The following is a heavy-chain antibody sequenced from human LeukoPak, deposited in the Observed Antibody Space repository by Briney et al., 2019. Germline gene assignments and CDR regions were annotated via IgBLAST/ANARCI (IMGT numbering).Heavy chain of an antibody. CDR3: AREVRGYSYGQNWFDP. CDR2: MNPNTGNT. J-gene: IGHJ5*02. V-gene: IGHV1-8*01. Sequence: ASVKVSCKASGYTFTSYDINWVRQATGQGLEWMGWMNPNTGNTGYAQKFQGRVTMTRDTSISTAYMELSSLRSEDTAVYYCAREVRGYSYGQNWFDPWGQGTLVTVSS. CDR1: GYTFTSYD. D-gene: IGHD5-18*01.